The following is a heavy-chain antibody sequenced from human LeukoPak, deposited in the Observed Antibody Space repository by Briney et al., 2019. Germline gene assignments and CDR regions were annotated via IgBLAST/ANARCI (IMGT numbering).Heavy chain of an antibody. D-gene: IGHD6-19*01. V-gene: IGHV1-46*01. CDR2: INPNVGST. Sequence: ASVKVSCKASGYTFTSYYVHWVRQAPGQGLEWLGIINPNVGSTNYAQKFQGRVTLTSDTSTSTVYMELSSLRSDGTAVYYCARDGRRITVAGTGDNWGQGTLVTVSS. J-gene: IGHJ4*02. CDR3: ARDGRRITVAGTGDN. CDR1: GYTFTSYY.